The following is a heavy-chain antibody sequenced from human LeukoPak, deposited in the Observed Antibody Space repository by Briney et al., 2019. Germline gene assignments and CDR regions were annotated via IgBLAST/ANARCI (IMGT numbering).Heavy chain of an antibody. J-gene: IGHJ4*03. CDR1: GVSFNRYY. CDR2: IDHRGDT. D-gene: IGHD1-7*01. CDR3: ARGPTISGTGYFDY. V-gene: IGHV4-34*01. Sequence: SETLSLTCAVSGVSFNRYYWSWIRQSPGKGLEWIAEIDHRGDTNYNPSVKGRVIISIDTSKNQFSLKVKSVTATDTAVYYCARGPTISGTGYFDYWGQGTLVTVSS.